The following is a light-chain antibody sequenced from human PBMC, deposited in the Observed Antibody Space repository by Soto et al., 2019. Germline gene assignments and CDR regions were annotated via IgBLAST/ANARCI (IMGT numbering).Light chain of an antibody. Sequence: DIQLTQSPSFLSASVGDRVTSACRASQDITNYLAWYLQKPGKAPKLLIYGASTLQSGVPSRFSGSGSGTEFTLTVSSLQPEDFATYYCQQLNAYPHSFGGGTKVEIK. CDR3: QQLNAYPHS. V-gene: IGKV1-9*01. CDR1: QDITNY. CDR2: GAS. J-gene: IGKJ4*01.